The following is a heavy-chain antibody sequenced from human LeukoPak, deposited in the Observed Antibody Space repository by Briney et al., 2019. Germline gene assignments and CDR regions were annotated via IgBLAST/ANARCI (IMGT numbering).Heavy chain of an antibody. J-gene: IGHJ4*02. CDR3: AREAQLWLQPLDY. V-gene: IGHV3-9*01. CDR2: ISWNSGII. Sequence: GGSLRLSCAASGFIFDDYAMYWVRQAPGKGLEWVSGISWNSGIIDYADSVKGRFTISRDNAKNSLYLQMNSLRAEDTAVYYCAREAQLWLQPLDYWGQGTLVTVSS. D-gene: IGHD5-18*01. CDR1: GFIFDDYA.